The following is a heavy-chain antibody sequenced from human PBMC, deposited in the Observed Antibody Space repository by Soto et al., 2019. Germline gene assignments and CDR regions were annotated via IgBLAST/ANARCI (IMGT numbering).Heavy chain of an antibody. D-gene: IGHD6-19*01. CDR3: ARDLSVAGVFDY. CDR2: ITSSGSTI. V-gene: IGHV3-48*02. CDR1: GFTFNSYS. Sequence: PGGSLRLSCAASGFTFNSYSMNWVRQAPGKGLEWISYITSSGSTIYYADSVKGRFTISRDNAKNSLYLQVNSLRDGDTAVYYCARDLSVAGVFDYWGQGTLVTVSS. J-gene: IGHJ4*02.